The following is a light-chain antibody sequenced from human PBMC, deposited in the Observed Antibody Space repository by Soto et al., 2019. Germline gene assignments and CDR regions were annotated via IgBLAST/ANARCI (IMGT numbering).Light chain of an antibody. Sequence: DVVLTQSPLSLPVTLGQPASISCRSSQSLVYSDGNTYLTWFHQRPDQSPRRLIYNLSDRDSGVPDRFSGSGSGTDFTLRISRVEAEDVGVYYCMQHTHWPQTFGQGTKVEIK. CDR1: QSLVYSDGNTY. J-gene: IGKJ1*01. CDR2: NLS. V-gene: IGKV2-30*01. CDR3: MQHTHWPQT.